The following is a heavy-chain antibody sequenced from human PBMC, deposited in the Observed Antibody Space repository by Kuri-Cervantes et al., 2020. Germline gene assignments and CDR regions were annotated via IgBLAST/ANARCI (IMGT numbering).Heavy chain of an antibody. Sequence: GGSLRLSCAASGFTFSSYAMHWVRQAPGKGLEWVAVISYDGSNKYYADSVKGRFTISRDNSKNTLYLQMNSLRAEDTAVYYCARVGVGLYGMDVWGQGTTVTVSS. CDR3: ARVGVGLYGMDV. CDR1: GFTFSSYA. J-gene: IGHJ6*02. V-gene: IGHV3-30-3*01. CDR2: ISYDGSNK. D-gene: IGHD3-3*01.